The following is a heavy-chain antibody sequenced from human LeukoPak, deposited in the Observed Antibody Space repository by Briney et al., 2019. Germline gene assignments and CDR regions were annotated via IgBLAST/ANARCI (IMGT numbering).Heavy chain of an antibody. J-gene: IGHJ4*02. CDR1: GLIVSSNY. D-gene: IGHD1-26*01. CDR3: TRGGAGYPFDY. CDR2: IYSDGYT. Sequence: GGSLRLSCAVSGLIVSSNYMSWVRQAPGKGLEWVSTIYSDGYTYYAGSVKGRFTISRDNSKKTLYLQMNSLRAEDTAVYYCTRGGAGYPFDYWGQGTLVTVSS. V-gene: IGHV3-53*01.